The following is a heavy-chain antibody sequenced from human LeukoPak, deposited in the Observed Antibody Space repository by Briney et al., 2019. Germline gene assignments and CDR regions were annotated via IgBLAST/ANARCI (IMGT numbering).Heavy chain of an antibody. Sequence: GGSLRLSCAASGFTFDNYAMHWVRQAPGKGLEWVSGISWNSGSIGYADSVKGRFTISRDNAKNSLYLQMNSLRAEDMALYYCAKDQYSSGWYYFDYWGQGTLVTVSS. J-gene: IGHJ4*02. V-gene: IGHV3-9*03. CDR1: GFTFDNYA. CDR2: ISWNSGSI. CDR3: AKDQYSSGWYYFDY. D-gene: IGHD6-19*01.